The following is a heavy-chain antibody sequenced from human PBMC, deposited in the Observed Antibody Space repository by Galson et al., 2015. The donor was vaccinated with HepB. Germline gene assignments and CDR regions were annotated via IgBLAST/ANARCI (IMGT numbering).Heavy chain of an antibody. V-gene: IGHV3-7*03. J-gene: IGHJ4*02. CDR2: IKQDGSEK. CDR1: GFTFSSYW. CDR3: ARNYYDSSGYPDY. D-gene: IGHD3-22*01. Sequence: SLRLSCAASGFTFSSYWMSWVRQAPGKGLEWVANIKQDGSEKYYVDSVKGRFTISRDNAKNSLYLQMNSLRAEDTAVYYCARNYYDSSGYPDYWGQGTLVTVSS.